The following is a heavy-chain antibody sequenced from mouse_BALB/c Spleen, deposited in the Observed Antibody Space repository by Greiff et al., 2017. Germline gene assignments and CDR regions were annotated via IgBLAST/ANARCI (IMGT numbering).Heavy chain of an antibody. D-gene: IGHD2-3*01. Sequence: VQLQQSAAELARPGASVKMSCKASGYTFTSYTMHWVKQRPGQGLEWIGYINPSSGYTEYNQKFKDKTTLTADKSSSTAYMQLSSLTSEDSAVYYCARVNFIYDGYPWFAYWGQGTLVTVSA. J-gene: IGHJ3*01. CDR3: ARVNFIYDGYPWFAY. CDR2: INPSSGYT. CDR1: GYTFTSYT. V-gene: IGHV1-4*02.